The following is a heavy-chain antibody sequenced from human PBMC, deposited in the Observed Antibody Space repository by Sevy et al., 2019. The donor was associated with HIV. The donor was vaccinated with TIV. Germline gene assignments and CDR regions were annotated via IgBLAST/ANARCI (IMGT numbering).Heavy chain of an antibody. J-gene: IGHJ4*02. D-gene: IGHD2-15*01. V-gene: IGHV3-21*01. Sequence: GGSLRLSCAASGFTFSTSTMNWVRQAPGKGLEWVSLMTSSGSYILYADSVKGRFTISRDNAKNSVFLQMNSLRVEDTAVYYCARDGWNYWGQATLVSVSS. CDR3: ARDGWNY. CDR1: GFTFSTST. CDR2: MTSSGSYI.